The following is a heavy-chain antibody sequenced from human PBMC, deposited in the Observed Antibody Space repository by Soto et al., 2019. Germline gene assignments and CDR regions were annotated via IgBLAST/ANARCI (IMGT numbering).Heavy chain of an antibody. Sequence: QVQLVESGGGVVQPGRSLRLSCAASGFTFSSYGMHWVRQAPGKGLEWVAVISYDGSNKYYADSVKGRFTISRDNSKNTRYLQMNSLRAEDTAVYYCAKSAELGDYGDYYYYGMDVWGQGTTVTVSS. J-gene: IGHJ6*02. V-gene: IGHV3-30*18. CDR2: ISYDGSNK. D-gene: IGHD4-17*01. CDR1: GFTFSSYG. CDR3: AKSAELGDYGDYYYYGMDV.